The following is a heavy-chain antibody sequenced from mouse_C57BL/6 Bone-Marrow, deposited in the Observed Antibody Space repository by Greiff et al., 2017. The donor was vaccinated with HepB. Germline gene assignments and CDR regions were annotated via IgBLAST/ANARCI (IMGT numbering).Heavy chain of an antibody. D-gene: IGHD1-1*01. J-gene: IGHJ2*01. CDR3: TRPDYGSSWGGAY. CDR2: IYPGNSDT. Sequence: VQLQQSGTVLARPGASVKMSCKTSGYTFTSYWMHWVKQRPGQGLEWIGAIYPGNSDTSYNQKFKGKAKLTAVTSASTAYMELSSLTNEDSAVYYCTRPDYGSSWGGAYWGQGTTLTVSS. V-gene: IGHV1-5*01. CDR1: GYTFTSYW.